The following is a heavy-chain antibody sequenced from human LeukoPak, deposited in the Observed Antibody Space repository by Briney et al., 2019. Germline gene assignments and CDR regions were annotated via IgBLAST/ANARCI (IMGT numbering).Heavy chain of an antibody. CDR1: GYTFTGYY. V-gene: IGHV1-2*02. Sequence: GASVKVSCKASGYTFTGYYMHWVRQAPGQGLEWMGWINPNSGGTNYAQKFQGRVTMTRDTSISTAYMELSRLRSDDTAVYYCARDSTSLLGGDGAFDIWGQGTMVTVSS. D-gene: IGHD2-2*01. CDR2: INPNSGGT. CDR3: ARDSTSLLGGDGAFDI. J-gene: IGHJ3*02.